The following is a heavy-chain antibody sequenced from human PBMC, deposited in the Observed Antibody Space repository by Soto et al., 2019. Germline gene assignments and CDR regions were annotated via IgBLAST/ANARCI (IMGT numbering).Heavy chain of an antibody. J-gene: IGHJ4*02. CDR1: GFTFDDYA. Sequence: GGSLRLSCAASGFTFDDYAMHWVRQAPGKGLEWVSYISSSGSTTFYADSVKGRFTVSRDNAKNSLYLQMNSLRDEDTAVYYCARAVVTAIVDYFDYWGQGTLVTVSS. V-gene: IGHV3-48*02. CDR2: ISSSGSTT. D-gene: IGHD2-21*02. CDR3: ARAVVTAIVDYFDY.